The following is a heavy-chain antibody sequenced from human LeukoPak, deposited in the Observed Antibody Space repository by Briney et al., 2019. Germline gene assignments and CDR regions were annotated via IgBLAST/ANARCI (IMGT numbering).Heavy chain of an antibody. V-gene: IGHV1-69*05. D-gene: IGHD2-2*01. J-gene: IGHJ4*02. CDR1: GGTFSSYA. CDR3: ARDLSDIVVVPAAIRIGY. CDR2: IIPIFGTA. Sequence: ASVKVSCKASGGTFSSYAISWVRQAPGQGLEWMGRIIPIFGTANYAQKLQGRVTMTTDTSTSTAYMELRSLRSDDTAVYYCARDLSDIVVVPAAIRIGYWGQGTLVTVSS.